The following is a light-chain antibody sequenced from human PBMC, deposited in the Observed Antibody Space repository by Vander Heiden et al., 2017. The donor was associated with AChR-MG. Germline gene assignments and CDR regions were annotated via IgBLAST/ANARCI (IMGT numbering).Light chain of an antibody. CDR2: AAS. CDR3: LQDYNFPLT. V-gene: IGKV1-6*01. J-gene: IGKJ3*01. CDR1: QGIRND. Sequence: AIQMTQSPSSLSASVGDRVTITCRASQGIRNDLGWYRQKPGKAPKLLIYAASSLQSGVPLRFGGSGSGTDFTLTISSLQPDDFATYYCLQDYNFPLTFGPGTKVDIK.